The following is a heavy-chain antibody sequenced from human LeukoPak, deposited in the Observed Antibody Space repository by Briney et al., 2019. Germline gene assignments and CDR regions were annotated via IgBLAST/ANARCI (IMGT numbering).Heavy chain of an antibody. Sequence: GGSLRLSCAASGFTFSSYAMSWVRQAPGKGLEWVSAISGSGGSTYYADSVRGRFTISRDNSKNTLFLQMDSLRAEDTAVYYCARQTTVATDYWGQGTLVTVSS. V-gene: IGHV3-23*01. D-gene: IGHD4-23*01. J-gene: IGHJ4*02. CDR2: ISGSGGST. CDR1: GFTFSSYA. CDR3: ARQTTVATDY.